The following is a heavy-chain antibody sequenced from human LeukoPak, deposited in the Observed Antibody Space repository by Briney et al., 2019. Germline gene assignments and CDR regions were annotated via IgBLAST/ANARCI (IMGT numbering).Heavy chain of an antibody. J-gene: IGHJ6*02. CDR2: ISAYNGNT. V-gene: IGHV1-18*04. Sequence: ASVKVSYKASGYTFNTYGISWVRQAPGQGLEWMGWISAYNGNTNYAQKLQGRVTMTTDTSTSTAYMELRSLRSDDTAVYYCARGTLDDFWSGYSVNYYYGMDVWGQGTTVTVSS. CDR3: ARGTLDDFWSGYSVNYYYGMDV. CDR1: GYTFNTYG. D-gene: IGHD3-3*01.